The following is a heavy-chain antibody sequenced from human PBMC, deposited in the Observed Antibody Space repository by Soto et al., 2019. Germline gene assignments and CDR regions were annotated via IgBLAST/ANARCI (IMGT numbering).Heavy chain of an antibody. V-gene: IGHV1-2*02. CDR3: ARGGGVGVAGSAAFDM. D-gene: IGHD3-3*01. Sequence: QLHLVQSGAVVKKPGASVTVSCSASGYPVTAYYMHWVRQAPGRGLEWMGGINPATGAAKYTQTFQGRVAMTRDTSTSTVFTEMSGPTSADTAVFYWARGGGVGVAGSAAFDMWGQGNLVTVSS. CDR1: GYPVTAYY. J-gene: IGHJ3*02. CDR2: INPATGAA.